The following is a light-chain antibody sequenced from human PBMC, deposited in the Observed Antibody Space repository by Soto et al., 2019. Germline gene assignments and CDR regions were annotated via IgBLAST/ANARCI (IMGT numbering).Light chain of an antibody. Sequence: DIQMTQSPSTLSASVGDRVTITCRASQSISNWFAWYQQKPGKAPKLLIYKASSLESGDPSRFSGSASGTEFTLTISSLQPDDFATYYCQEYDSSSREFGQGTKVEIK. J-gene: IGKJ1*01. CDR1: QSISNW. V-gene: IGKV1-5*03. CDR3: QEYDSSSRE. CDR2: KAS.